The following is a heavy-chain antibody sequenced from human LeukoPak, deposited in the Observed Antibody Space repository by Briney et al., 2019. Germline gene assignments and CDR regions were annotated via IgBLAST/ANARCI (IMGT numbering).Heavy chain of an antibody. J-gene: IGHJ4*02. CDR1: GFTFSSFP. V-gene: IGHV3-23*01. CDR3: ARDRAAFDS. D-gene: IGHD6-25*01. CDR2: ITGRGGNT. Sequence: PGGSLRLSCAASGFTFSSFPMSWVRQAPGKGLQWASGITGRGGNTYYADSVEGRFTISRDNSKNTLSLQMDSLRAEDTAIYYCARDRAAFDSWGQGTLVTVSS.